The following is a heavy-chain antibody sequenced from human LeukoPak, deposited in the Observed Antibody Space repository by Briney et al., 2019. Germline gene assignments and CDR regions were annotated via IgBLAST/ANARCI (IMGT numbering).Heavy chain of an antibody. D-gene: IGHD3-3*01. CDR2: ISSNGGST. CDR3: VKDRRFLEWLSDDY. CDR1: GFTFSSYA. Sequence: GGSLRLSCSASGFTFSSYAMHWVRQAPGKGLEYVSAISSNGGSTYYADSVKGRFTISRDNSKNTLYLQMSRLRAEDTAVYYCVKDRRFLEWLSDDYWGQGTLVTVSS. J-gene: IGHJ4*02. V-gene: IGHV3-64D*09.